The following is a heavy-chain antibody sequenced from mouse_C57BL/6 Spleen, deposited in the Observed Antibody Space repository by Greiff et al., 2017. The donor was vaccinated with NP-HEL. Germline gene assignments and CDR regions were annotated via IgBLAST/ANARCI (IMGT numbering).Heavy chain of an antibody. CDR1: GFTFSSYA. J-gene: IGHJ1*03. D-gene: IGHD1-1*01. Sequence: EVKLMESGEGLVKPGGSLKLSCAASGFTFSSYAMSWVRQTPEKRLEWVAYISSGGDYIYYADTVKGRFTISRDNARNTLYLQMSSLKSEDTAMYYCTRGAPYYGSSHWYFDVWGTGTTVTVSS. V-gene: IGHV5-9-1*02. CDR2: ISSGGDYI. CDR3: TRGAPYYGSSHWYFDV.